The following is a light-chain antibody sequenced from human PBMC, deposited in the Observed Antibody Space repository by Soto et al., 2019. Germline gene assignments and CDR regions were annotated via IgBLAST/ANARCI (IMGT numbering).Light chain of an antibody. CDR2: GAS. J-gene: IGKJ1*01. CDR1: QSVSSN. CDR3: QQYNNWPLS. Sequence: EIVLTQSAATLSLSPGERATLSCRASQSVSSNLAWYQQKPGQAPRLLIYGASTRATGIPARFSGSGSGTEFTLTISSLQSEDFAVYYCQQYNNWPLSFGQGTKVDIK. V-gene: IGKV3D-15*01.